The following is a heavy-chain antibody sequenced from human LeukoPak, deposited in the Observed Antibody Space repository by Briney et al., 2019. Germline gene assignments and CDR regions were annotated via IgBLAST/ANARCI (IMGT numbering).Heavy chain of an antibody. D-gene: IGHD3-22*01. Sequence: VASVKVSCKASGYTFTSYGISWVRQAPGQGLEWMGWISAYNGNTNYAQKFQGRVTITTDKSTTTAYMELNRLRSEDTAVYYCATGTYYYDSSGYYFSDYWGQGTLVTVSS. J-gene: IGHJ4*02. V-gene: IGHV1-18*01. CDR2: ISAYNGNT. CDR3: ATGTYYYDSSGYYFSDY. CDR1: GYTFTSYG.